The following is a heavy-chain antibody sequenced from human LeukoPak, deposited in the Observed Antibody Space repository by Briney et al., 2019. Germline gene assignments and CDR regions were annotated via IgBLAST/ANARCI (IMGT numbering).Heavy chain of an antibody. CDR2: ISGDGGSI. V-gene: IGHV3-43*01. J-gene: IGHJ4*02. Sequence: PGGALRLSCAAAGFAFNDFTMHWVRQPPGKGQEWISLISGDGGSIYYADSVKGRFTISRDKSRDSLSLYLQMNSLRADDSALYYCAKEHISGWPNFDSWGQGTLVTVSS. CDR3: AKEHISGWPNFDS. D-gene: IGHD6-19*01. CDR1: GFAFNDFT.